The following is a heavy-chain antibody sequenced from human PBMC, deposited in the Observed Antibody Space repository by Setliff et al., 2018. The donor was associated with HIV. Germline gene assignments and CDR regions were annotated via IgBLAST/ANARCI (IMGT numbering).Heavy chain of an antibody. J-gene: IGHJ5*02. D-gene: IGHD3-10*01. CDR2: VNADNGNT. CDR1: GYTFTSYA. CDR3: ARGSEDNVWFDP. V-gene: IGHV1-3*01. Sequence: ASVKVSCKASGYTFTSYALHWVRQAPGQRLEWMGWVNADNGNTKYSEKFQGRVTITKDTSTSTAYMELRSLRSDDTAIYYCARGSEDNVWFDPWGQGTLVTVSS.